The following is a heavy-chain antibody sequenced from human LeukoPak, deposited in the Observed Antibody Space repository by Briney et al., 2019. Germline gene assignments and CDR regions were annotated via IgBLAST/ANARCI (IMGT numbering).Heavy chain of an antibody. J-gene: IGHJ4*02. CDR2: ISSSSSTI. CDR3: AKWGYSSGWPYFDY. V-gene: IGHV3-48*02. D-gene: IGHD6-19*01. CDR1: GFTFSSYS. Sequence: GGSLRLSCAASGFTFSSYSMNWVRQAPGKGLEWVSYISSSSSTIYYADSVKGRFTVSRDNAKNSLYLQMNSLRDEDTAVYYCAKWGYSSGWPYFDYWGQGTLVTVSS.